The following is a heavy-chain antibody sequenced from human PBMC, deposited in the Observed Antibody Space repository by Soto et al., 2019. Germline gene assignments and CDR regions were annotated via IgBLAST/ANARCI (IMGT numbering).Heavy chain of an antibody. CDR1: GGSIRNDGYY. CDR3: ARDIHSRQPNHRWGRGYMDV. D-gene: IGHD3-16*01. Sequence: QLPLQASGPGLVKPSQTLSPTCAVTGGSIRNDGYYWSWIRQHPGKGLEWIGSIYFSGSTYYNPSLKRRVIISVATPKEQLSLKLSSVTAADTAVHYCARDIHSRQPNHRWGRGYMDVWGKGTTVTVSS. V-gene: IGHV4-31*11. CDR2: IYFSGST. J-gene: IGHJ6*03.